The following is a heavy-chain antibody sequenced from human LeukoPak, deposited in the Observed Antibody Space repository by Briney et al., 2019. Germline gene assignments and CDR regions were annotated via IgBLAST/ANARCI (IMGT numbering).Heavy chain of an antibody. J-gene: IGHJ5*02. CDR1: GYIFTSYG. CDR2: ISVYNGNT. V-gene: IGHV1-18*01. CDR3: ARDINGYYYDSHGYYPTDL. D-gene: IGHD3-22*01. Sequence: VASVKVSFKASGYIFTSYGSSWVRQAPGQGLEWMGWISVYNGNTNYPQRLQGRVTMTTDTYTTTAYMELRSLRSDDPAVYYCARDINGYYYDSHGYYPTDLWGQGTLVTVSS.